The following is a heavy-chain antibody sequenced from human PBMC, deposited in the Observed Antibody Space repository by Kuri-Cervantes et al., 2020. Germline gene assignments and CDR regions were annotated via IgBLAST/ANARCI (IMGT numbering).Heavy chain of an antibody. CDR1: GFTFSSYA. D-gene: IGHD3-16*01. CDR2: ISYHGSDK. J-gene: IGHJ3*02. V-gene: IGHV3-30-3*01. CDR3: AHITFGGEIAPFDI. Sequence: LSLTCAASGFTFSSYAMHWVRQAPGKGLEWVAVISYHGSDKHYADSAKGRFTISRDNSKNTLYLQMNSLRPEDTAVYYCAHITFGGEIAPFDIWGQGTMVTVSS.